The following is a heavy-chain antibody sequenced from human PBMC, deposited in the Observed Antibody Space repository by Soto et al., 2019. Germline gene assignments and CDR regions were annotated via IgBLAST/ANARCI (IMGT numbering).Heavy chain of an antibody. J-gene: IGHJ4*02. CDR2: INHSGST. V-gene: IGHV4-34*01. CDR1: GGSFSGYY. CDR3: ARVKSPTLHSFDY. Sequence: SETLSLTCAVYGGSFSGYYWSWIRQPPGKGLEWIGEINHSGSTNYNPSLKSRVTISVDTSKNQFSLKLSSVTAADTAVYYCARVKSPTLHSFDYWGQGTLVTVSS.